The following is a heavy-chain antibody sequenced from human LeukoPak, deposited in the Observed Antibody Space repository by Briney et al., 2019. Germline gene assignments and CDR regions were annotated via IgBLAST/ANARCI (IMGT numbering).Heavy chain of an antibody. V-gene: IGHV4-59*01. CDR1: GGSISSYY. CDR3: ARADQEKYCGGDCCAFDY. D-gene: IGHD2-21*02. Sequence: SETLSLTCTVSGGSISSYYWSWIRQPPGKGLEWIGYIYYSGSTNYNPSLKTRFTISVETSKNHFSLKLNSVTAADTPVFYFARADQEKYCGGDCCAFDYWGQGTLVTVSS. J-gene: IGHJ4*02. CDR2: IYYSGST.